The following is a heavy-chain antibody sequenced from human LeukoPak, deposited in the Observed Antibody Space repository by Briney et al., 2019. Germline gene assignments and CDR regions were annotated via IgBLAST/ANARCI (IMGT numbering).Heavy chain of an antibody. Sequence: ASVKVSCKASGYTFTSYGISWVRQAPGQGLEWMGWISAYNGNTNYAQKLQGRVTMTTDTSTSTAYMELRSLRSDDTAVYYCARDFAQYYDFWSGHDNWFDPWGQGTLVTVSS. CDR1: GYTFTSYG. V-gene: IGHV1-18*01. J-gene: IGHJ5*02. CDR3: ARDFAQYYDFWSGHDNWFDP. CDR2: ISAYNGNT. D-gene: IGHD3-3*01.